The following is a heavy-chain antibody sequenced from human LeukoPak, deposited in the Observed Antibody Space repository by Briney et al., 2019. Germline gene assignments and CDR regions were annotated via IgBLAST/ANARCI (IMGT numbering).Heavy chain of an antibody. CDR2: INPNSGGT. J-gene: IGHJ4*02. D-gene: IGHD6-19*01. V-gene: IGHV1-2*04. CDR1: GYTFTGYY. CDR3: ARAGGAVAGKDY. Sequence: GASVKVSCKASGYTFTGYYMHWVRQAPGQGLEWMGWINPNSGGTNYAQTFQGWVTMTRDTSISTAYMELSRLRSDDTAVYYCARAGGAVAGKDYWGQGTLVTVSS.